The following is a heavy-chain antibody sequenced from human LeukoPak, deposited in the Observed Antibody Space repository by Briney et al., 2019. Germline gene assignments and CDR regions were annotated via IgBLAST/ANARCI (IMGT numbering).Heavy chain of an antibody. CDR1: GFTFSSYW. CDR3: AARIHYYDSSGFSD. D-gene: IGHD3-22*01. CDR2: ISSSSSTI. V-gene: IGHV3-48*02. J-gene: IGHJ4*02. Sequence: PGGSLRLSCAASGFTFSSYWMSWVRQAPGKGLEWVSYISSSSSTIYYADSVKGRFTISRDNAKNSLYLQMNSLRDEDTAVYYCAARIHYYDSSGFSDWGQGTLVTVSS.